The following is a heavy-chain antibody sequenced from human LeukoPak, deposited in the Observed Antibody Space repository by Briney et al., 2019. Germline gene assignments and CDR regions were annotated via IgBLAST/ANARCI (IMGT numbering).Heavy chain of an antibody. CDR3: AAMYSSGWYGYY. D-gene: IGHD6-19*01. V-gene: IGHV3-30*04. Sequence: GGSLRLSCAASGFTFSSYAMHWVRQAPGKGLEWVAVISYDGSNKYYADSVKGRFTISRDNSKNTLYLHMNSLRAEDTAVYYCAAMYSSGWYGYYWGQGTLVTVSS. CDR2: ISYDGSNK. J-gene: IGHJ4*02. CDR1: GFTFSSYA.